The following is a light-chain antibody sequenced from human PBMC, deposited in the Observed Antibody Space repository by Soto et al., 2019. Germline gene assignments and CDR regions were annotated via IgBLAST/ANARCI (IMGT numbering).Light chain of an antibody. J-gene: IGKJ3*01. CDR3: QQSYRTPFT. CDR2: AAS. Sequence: DIQMTQSPSSLSASVGDRVSITCRASQSISNYLNWYQQKPGKAPKLLIYAASSLQSGVPSTFSGSGSGTDFTLTISSLQPEDFATYYCQQSYRTPFTFGPGTKVDIK. CDR1: QSISNY. V-gene: IGKV1-39*01.